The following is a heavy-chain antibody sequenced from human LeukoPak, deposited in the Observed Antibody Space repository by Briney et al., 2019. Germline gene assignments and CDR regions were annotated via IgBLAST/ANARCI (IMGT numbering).Heavy chain of an antibody. J-gene: IGHJ5*02. Sequence: GASVKVSCKASGGTFSSYAISWVRQAPGQGLEWMGGIIPIFGTANYAQKFQGRVTITTDESTSTAYMELSSLRSEDTAVYYCARGGSGAKEDWFDPWGQGTLVIVSS. CDR2: IIPIFGTA. CDR1: GGTFSSYA. D-gene: IGHD1-26*01. V-gene: IGHV1-69*05. CDR3: ARGGSGAKEDWFDP.